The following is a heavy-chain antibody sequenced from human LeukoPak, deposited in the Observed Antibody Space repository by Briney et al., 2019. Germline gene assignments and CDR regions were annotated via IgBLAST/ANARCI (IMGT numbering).Heavy chain of an antibody. CDR3: ARGGQTRFDL. Sequence: GGSLRLSCEGSGFNFGETTMSWVRQVPGKGLEWVARIKEDLSDIYYVDSVRGQFTISRDNAKKSLFLQMSSLRAEDTALYYCARGGQTRFDLWGQGKMVTVSS. D-gene: IGHD2-15*01. J-gene: IGHJ5*02. CDR1: GFNFGETT. CDR2: IKEDLSDI. V-gene: IGHV3-7*01.